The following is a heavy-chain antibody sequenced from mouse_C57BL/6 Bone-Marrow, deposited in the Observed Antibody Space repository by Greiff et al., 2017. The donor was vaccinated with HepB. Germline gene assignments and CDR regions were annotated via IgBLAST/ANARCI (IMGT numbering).Heavy chain of an antibody. CDR2: ISSGGSYT. CDR1: GFTFSSYG. D-gene: IGHD2-3*01. V-gene: IGHV5-6*01. CDR3: ARPQYECAWFAY. J-gene: IGHJ3*01. Sequence: EVQRVESGGDLVKPGGSLKLSCAASGFTFSSYGLPWVRQTPDKRLEWVATISSGGSYTYYPDSVKGRFTISRDNAKNTLYLQMSSLKSEDTAMYDCARPQYECAWFAYWGQGTLVTVSA.